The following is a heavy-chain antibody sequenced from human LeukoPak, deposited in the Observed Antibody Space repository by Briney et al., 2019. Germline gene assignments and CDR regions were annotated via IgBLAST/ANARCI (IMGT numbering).Heavy chain of an antibody. V-gene: IGHV3-7*01. Sequence: SGGTLRLSCAASGFTFSSYWMSWVRQAPGKGLEWVANIKHGGSEKYYVDSVKGRFTISRDNAKNSLYLQMNSLRAEDTAVYYCVYSGDYEKGYWGQGTLVTVSS. CDR2: IKHGGSEK. J-gene: IGHJ4*02. CDR1: GFTFSSYW. D-gene: IGHD4-17*01. CDR3: VYSGDYEKGY.